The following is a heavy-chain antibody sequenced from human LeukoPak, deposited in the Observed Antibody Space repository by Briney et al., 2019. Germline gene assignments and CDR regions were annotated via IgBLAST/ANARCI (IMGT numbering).Heavy chain of an antibody. J-gene: IGHJ3*02. V-gene: IGHV3-48*03. CDR1: GFTFSSYE. CDR3: ASRGLLRAFDI. Sequence: GGSLRLSCAASGFTFSSYEMNWVRQAPGKGLEWVSYISSSGSTIYYADSVKGRFTISRDNAKNSLYLQMNSLRAEDTAVYYCASRGLLRAFDIWGQGTMVTVSS. D-gene: IGHD1-26*01. CDR2: ISSSGSTI.